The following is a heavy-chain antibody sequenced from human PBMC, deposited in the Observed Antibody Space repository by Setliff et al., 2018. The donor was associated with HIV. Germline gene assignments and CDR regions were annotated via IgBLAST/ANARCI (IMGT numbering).Heavy chain of an antibody. CDR2: ISSSSSYI. Sequence: PGGSLRLSCAASGFTFSSYSTNWVRQAPGKGLEWVSSISSSSSYIYYADSVKGRFTISRDNAKNSLYLQMNSLRAEDTAVYYCARSLAGHDAFDIWGQGTMVTVSS. D-gene: IGHD6-19*01. CDR3: ARSLAGHDAFDI. V-gene: IGHV3-21*01. J-gene: IGHJ3*02. CDR1: GFTFSSYS.